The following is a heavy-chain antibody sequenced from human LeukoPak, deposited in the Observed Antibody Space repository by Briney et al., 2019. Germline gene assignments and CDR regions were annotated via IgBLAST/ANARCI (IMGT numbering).Heavy chain of an antibody. Sequence: GGSLRLSCVASGFTFSSYAMTWVRQAPGKGLEWVSAISASPSSAFYADSVKGRFTISRDNSKNTQYLQMNSLRAEDTAIYYCAKVHGTYYYGSGSFYNGIDYWGQGTLVTVSS. CDR1: GFTFSSYA. D-gene: IGHD3-10*01. V-gene: IGHV3-23*01. J-gene: IGHJ4*02. CDR2: ISASPSSA. CDR3: AKVHGTYYYGSGSFYNGIDY.